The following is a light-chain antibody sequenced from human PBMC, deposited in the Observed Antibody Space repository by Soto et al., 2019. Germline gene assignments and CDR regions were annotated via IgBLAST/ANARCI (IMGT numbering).Light chain of an antibody. CDR2: GAS. V-gene: IGKV3-15*01. CDR1: KSVSSN. J-gene: IGKJ5*01. CDR3: QQRSNWPIT. Sequence: EIVMTQSPATLSVSPGQTAPLSCRASKSVSSNLAWYQQTPGQATRLLIYGASTRDTGIPARVSGSGSGTEVTLTISRLETEDFAVYYCQQRSNWPITFGQGTRLEIK.